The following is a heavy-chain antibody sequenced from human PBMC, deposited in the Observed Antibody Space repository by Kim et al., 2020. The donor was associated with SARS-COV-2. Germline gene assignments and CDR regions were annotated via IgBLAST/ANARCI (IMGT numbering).Heavy chain of an antibody. J-gene: IGHJ5*02. CDR1: GGSISSSNW. Sequence: SETLSLTCAVSGGSISSSNWWSWVRQPPGKGLEWIGEIYHSGSTNYNPSLKSRVTISVDKSKNQFSLKLSSVTAADTAVYYCARGSGSYYNVELYNWFDPWGQGTLVTVSS. CDR3: ARGSGSYYNVELYNWFDP. CDR2: IYHSGST. V-gene: IGHV4-4*02. D-gene: IGHD3-10*01.